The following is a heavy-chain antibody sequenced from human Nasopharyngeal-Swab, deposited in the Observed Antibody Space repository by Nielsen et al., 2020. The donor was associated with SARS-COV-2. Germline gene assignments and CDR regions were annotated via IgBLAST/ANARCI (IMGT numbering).Heavy chain of an antibody. CDR2: IYYSGST. D-gene: IGHD2-2*01. CDR1: GGSISSYY. CDR3: ARYCSSDWYFDL. Sequence: SETLSLTCTVSGGSISSYYWSWIRQPPGKGLEWIGYIYYSGSTNCNPSLKSRVTISVDTSKNQFSLKLSSVTAADTAVYYCARYCSSDWYFDLWGRGTLVTVSS. J-gene: IGHJ2*01. V-gene: IGHV4-59*08.